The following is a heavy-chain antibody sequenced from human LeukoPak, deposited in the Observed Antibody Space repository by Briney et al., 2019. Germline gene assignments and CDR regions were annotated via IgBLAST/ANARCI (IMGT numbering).Heavy chain of an antibody. CDR3: ARGDYYDSSGYYY. Sequence: TASETLSLTCTVSGGSISSYYWSWIRQPPGKGLEWIGYIYYSGSTNYNPSLKSRVTISVDTSKNHFSLKLSSVTAADTAVYYCARGDYYDSSGYYYWGQGTLVTVSS. V-gene: IGHV4-59*12. CDR1: GGSISSYY. J-gene: IGHJ4*02. D-gene: IGHD3-22*01. CDR2: IYYSGST.